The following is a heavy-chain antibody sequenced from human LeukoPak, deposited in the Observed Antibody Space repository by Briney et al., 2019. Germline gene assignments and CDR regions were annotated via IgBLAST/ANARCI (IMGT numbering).Heavy chain of an antibody. J-gene: IGHJ4*02. CDR1: GYIFTDYY. CDR3: ERGGDCSSTSCYQGDY. D-gene: IGHD2-2*01. Sequence: ASVKVSCKTSGYIFTDYYMHWVRQAPGQGLEWMGWINPNSGGTNYAQKFQGRVTMTRVTSISTAYMELSRLRSDDTAVYYCERGGDCSSTSCYQGDYWGQGTLVTVSS. CDR2: INPNSGGT. V-gene: IGHV1-2*02.